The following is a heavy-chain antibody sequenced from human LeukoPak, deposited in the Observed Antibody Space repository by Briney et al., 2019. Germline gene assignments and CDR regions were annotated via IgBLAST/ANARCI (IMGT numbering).Heavy chain of an antibody. CDR3: ARSSGSYDGYYGVEV. V-gene: IGHV3-9*01. Sequence: GGSLRLSCGVSEFTFDDYVIHWVRQGPEKGLEWVAAMSWTSGSIAYADSVKGRFNIFRDNAQSSLYLQMNSLRAEDTAFYYCARSSGSYDGYYGVEVWGQGTTVIVSS. D-gene: IGHD6-19*01. CDR2: MSWTSGSI. J-gene: IGHJ6*02. CDR1: EFTFDDYV.